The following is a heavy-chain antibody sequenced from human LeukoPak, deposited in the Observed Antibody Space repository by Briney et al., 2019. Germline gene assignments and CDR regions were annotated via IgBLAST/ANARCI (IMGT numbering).Heavy chain of an antibody. J-gene: IGHJ3*02. CDR2: IYYSGST. CDR1: GGSISSYY. D-gene: IGHD4-17*01. V-gene: IGHV4-59*08. CDR3: ARQTTVTTFDAFDI. Sequence: SETLSLTCTVSGGSISSYYWSWIREPPGEGVGWSGYIYYSGSTNYNPSLKSRVTISVDTSKNQFSLKLSSVTAADTAVYYCARQTTVTTFDAFDIWGQGTMVTVSS.